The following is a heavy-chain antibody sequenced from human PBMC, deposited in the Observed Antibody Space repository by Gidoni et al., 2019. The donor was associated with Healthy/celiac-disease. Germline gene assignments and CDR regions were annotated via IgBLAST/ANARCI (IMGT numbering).Heavy chain of an antibody. Sequence: QVKLQESGPGLVKPSQTLSLTCSVHGGSISSGSYCWSWIRQPDGKGLEWIGRIYTSVSTTYNPYRRSRVTISVDTSKTQFSLKLSSLIAADTAVYDCARESLDSNYSTPTAGMDVWGQGTTVTVSS. V-gene: IGHV4-61*02. D-gene: IGHD4-4*01. J-gene: IGHJ6*02. CDR3: ARESLDSNYSTPTAGMDV. CDR2: IYTSVST. CDR1: GGSISSGSYC.